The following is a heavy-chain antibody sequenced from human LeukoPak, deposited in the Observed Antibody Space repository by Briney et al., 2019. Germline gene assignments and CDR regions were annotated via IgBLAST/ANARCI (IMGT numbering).Heavy chain of an antibody. CDR1: GGSISSYY. Sequence: SETLSLTCTVSGGSISSYYWSWIRQPPGKGLEWIGYIYYSGSTNYNPSLKSRVTISVDTSKNQFSLKLSSVTAADTAVYYRARAGYSSSWDYYYYYGMDVWGQGTTVTVFS. CDR2: IYYSGST. V-gene: IGHV4-59*01. D-gene: IGHD6-13*01. J-gene: IGHJ6*02. CDR3: ARAGYSSSWDYYYYYGMDV.